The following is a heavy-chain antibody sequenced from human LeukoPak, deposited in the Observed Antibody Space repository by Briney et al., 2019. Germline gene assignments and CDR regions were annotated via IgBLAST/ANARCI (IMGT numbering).Heavy chain of an antibody. J-gene: IGHJ4*02. CDR1: GFTFSSYA. CDR3: AKSSPRGSYSIIDFDY. CDR2: ISGSGGST. D-gene: IGHD1-26*01. Sequence: GGPLRLSCAASGFTFSSYAMSWVRQAPGKGLEWVSAISGSGGSTYYADSVKGRFTISRDNSKNTLYLQMNSLRAEDTAVYYCAKSSPRGSYSIIDFDYWGQGTLVTVSS. V-gene: IGHV3-23*01.